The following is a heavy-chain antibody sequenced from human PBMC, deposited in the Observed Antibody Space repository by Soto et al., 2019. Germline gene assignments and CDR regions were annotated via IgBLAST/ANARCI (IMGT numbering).Heavy chain of an antibody. CDR3: ARGRVVLVPAAMDWDY. D-gene: IGHD2-2*01. V-gene: IGHV1-8*01. CDR2: MNPNSGNT. Sequence: VQLVQSGAEVKKPGASVKVSCKASGYTFASDEINGVRQATGQGLEWMGWMNPNSGNTGYAQKFQGRVTMTRNTSISTAYMELSSLRSEDTAAYYCARGRVVLVPAAMDWDYWGQGTLVTVSS. CDR1: GYTFASDE. J-gene: IGHJ4*02.